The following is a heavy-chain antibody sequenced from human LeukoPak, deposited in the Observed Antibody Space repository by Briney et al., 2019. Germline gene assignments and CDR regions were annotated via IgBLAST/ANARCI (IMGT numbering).Heavy chain of an antibody. Sequence: GSLRLSCAASGFTVSSNYISWVRQAPGKGLAWVSVIYNGGSTYYADSVKGRFTISRDNSKNTLYLQMNSLRAEDTAVYYCAGLVGANGMDVWGQGTTVTVSS. CDR3: AGLVGANGMDV. CDR2: IYNGGST. V-gene: IGHV3-66*02. D-gene: IGHD1-26*01. J-gene: IGHJ6*02. CDR1: GFTVSSNY.